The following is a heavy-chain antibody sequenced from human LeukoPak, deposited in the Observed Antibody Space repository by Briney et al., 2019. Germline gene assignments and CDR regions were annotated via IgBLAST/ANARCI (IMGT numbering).Heavy chain of an antibody. Sequence: PGGSLRLSCAASGFTFSNAWMSWVRQAPGKGLEWVSAISGSGGSTYYADSVKGRFTISRDNSKNTLYLQMNSLRAEDTAVYYCAKERAIVVARYWFDPWGQGTLVTVSS. CDR2: ISGSGGST. CDR3: AKERAIVVARYWFDP. D-gene: IGHD3-22*01. CDR1: GFTFSNAW. J-gene: IGHJ5*02. V-gene: IGHV3-23*01.